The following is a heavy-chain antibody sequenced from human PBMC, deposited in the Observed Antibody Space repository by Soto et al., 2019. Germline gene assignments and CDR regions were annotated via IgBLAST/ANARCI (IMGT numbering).Heavy chain of an antibody. CDR2: LSYDGSNK. Sequence: PGGSLRLSCAASGFTFSSYAMHWVRQAPGKGLQWVAVLSYDGSNKYYADSVKGRFTISRDNSKSTLYLQMNSLRPEDTAMYYCARYPGYCSGGSCYYVDHWGQGTLVTVSS. CDR1: GFTFSSYA. D-gene: IGHD2-15*01. J-gene: IGHJ4*02. CDR3: ARYPGYCSGGSCYYVDH. V-gene: IGHV3-30-3*01.